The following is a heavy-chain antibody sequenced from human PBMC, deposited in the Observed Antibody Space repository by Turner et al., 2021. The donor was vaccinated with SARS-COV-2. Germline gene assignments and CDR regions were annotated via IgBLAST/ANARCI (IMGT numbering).Heavy chain of an antibody. V-gene: IGHV3-9*01. CDR3: ARDLKPGGADV. CDR2: FVWDGKKI. J-gene: IGHJ6*02. CDR1: GFSFKDHA. D-gene: IGHD4-17*01. Sequence: EVQLVDSGGGLVQPGRSLRLSCADSGFSFKDHAMHWVRQAPGKVLDWVSGFVWDGKKIGYADSVKGRFTISRDNGKNSLYLEMNSLRAEDTALYFCARDLKPGGADVWGQGTMVTVSS.